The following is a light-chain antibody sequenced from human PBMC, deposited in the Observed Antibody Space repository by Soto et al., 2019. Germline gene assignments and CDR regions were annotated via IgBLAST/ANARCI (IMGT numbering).Light chain of an antibody. CDR1: QSVSSY. V-gene: IGKV3-20*01. CDR3: QQYGSSPT. Sequence: VVTKSPCTLPLSPGESAPLYCRASQSVSSYLAWYQQKPGQAPRLLIYGASSRATGIPDRFSGSGSGTDFTLTISRLEPEDFAVYYCQQYGSSPTFGPGTKVDIK. CDR2: GAS. J-gene: IGKJ3*01.